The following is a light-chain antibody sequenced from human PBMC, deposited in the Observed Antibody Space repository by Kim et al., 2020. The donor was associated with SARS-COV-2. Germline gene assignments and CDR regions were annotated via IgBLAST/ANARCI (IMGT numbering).Light chain of an antibody. Sequence: PASIYCRSRQTLVYSDGNIYLNWFHQRPGQSPRRLIYKVSNRDSGVPDRFSGSVSGTDFTLQISRVEAEDVGVYYCVQGTHWPFTFGPGTKVDIK. CDR1: QTLVYSDGNIY. J-gene: IGKJ3*01. CDR3: VQGTHWPFT. V-gene: IGKV2-30*01. CDR2: KVS.